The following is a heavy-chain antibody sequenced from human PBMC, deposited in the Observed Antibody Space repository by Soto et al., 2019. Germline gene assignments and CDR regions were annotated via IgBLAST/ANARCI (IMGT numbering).Heavy chain of an antibody. J-gene: IGHJ6*02. V-gene: IGHV1-69*13. Sequence: SVKVSCKASGGTFSSYAISWVRQAPGQGREWMGGINPIFGKANYQQKFQGRVTITADETTSTAFIELSSVMSEDTAVYYCACPILTGWSGAYGMDFWGQGTTVTVSS. CDR2: INPIFGKA. CDR1: GGTFSSYA. CDR3: ACPILTGWSGAYGMDF. D-gene: IGHD3-9*01.